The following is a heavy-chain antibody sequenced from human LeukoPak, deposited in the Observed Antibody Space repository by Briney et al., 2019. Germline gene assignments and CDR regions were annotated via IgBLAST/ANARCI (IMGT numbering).Heavy chain of an antibody. CDR3: ARGGGRYCSGGSCYDIDN. D-gene: IGHD2-15*01. CDR2: IKQDGSEK. CDR1: GFIFSSYW. V-gene: IGHV3-7*01. Sequence: HPGGSLRLSCAASGFIFSSYWMTWVRQAPGKGLEWVANIKQDGSEKYYVDSVKGRFTISRDNAKNALYLQMNSLRAEDTAVYYCARGGGRYCSGGSCYDIDNWGRGTLATVSS. J-gene: IGHJ4*02.